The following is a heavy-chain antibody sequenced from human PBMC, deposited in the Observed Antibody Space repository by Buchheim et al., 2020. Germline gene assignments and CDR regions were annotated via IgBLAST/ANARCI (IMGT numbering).Heavy chain of an antibody. D-gene: IGHD4-17*01. CDR2: IYYSGST. J-gene: IGHJ6*02. Sequence: QLQLQESGPGLVKPSETLSLTCTVPGGSISSSSYYWGWIRQPPGKGLEWIGSIYYSGSTYYHPSLKSRVTISVDTSKNQFSLKLSSVTAADTAVYYCATLTTVTLYYYYYGMDVWGQGTT. V-gene: IGHV4-39*07. CDR1: GGSISSSSYY. CDR3: ATLTTVTLYYYYYGMDV.